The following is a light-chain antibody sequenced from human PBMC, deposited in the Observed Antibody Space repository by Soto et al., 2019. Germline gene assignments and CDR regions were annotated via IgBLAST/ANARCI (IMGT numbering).Light chain of an antibody. CDR1: SSDIGGYNY. J-gene: IGLJ1*01. CDR3: SSFSVASPL. V-gene: IGLV2-14*01. Sequence: QSALTQPASMSGSPGQSVTISCAGTSSDIGGYNYVSWYQHHPGTAPKLIIYDVSSRPSGVSHRFSASKSGNTASLTISGLQAEEEADYYCSSFSVASPLFGTGTKLTVL. CDR2: DVS.